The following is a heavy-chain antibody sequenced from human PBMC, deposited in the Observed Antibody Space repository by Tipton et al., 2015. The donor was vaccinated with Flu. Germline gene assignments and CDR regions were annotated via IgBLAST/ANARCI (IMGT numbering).Heavy chain of an antibody. J-gene: IGHJ3*01. V-gene: IGHV3-9*01. CDR2: ISWNSRNI. CDR3: VKDREMQIDALDV. Sequence: SLRLSCVGSGFIFDDYAMHWVRQAPGKGLQWVSGISWNSRNIGYADSVKGRFTISRHDAKNSLYLQMNNLRPEDTALYFCVKDREMQIDALDVWGQGTMVTVSS. CDR1: GFIFDDYA. D-gene: IGHD5-24*01.